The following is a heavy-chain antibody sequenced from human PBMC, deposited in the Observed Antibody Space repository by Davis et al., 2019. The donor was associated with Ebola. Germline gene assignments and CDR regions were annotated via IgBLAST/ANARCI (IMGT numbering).Heavy chain of an antibody. J-gene: IGHJ4*02. CDR1: GFTFSSYA. Sequence: GESLKISCAASGFTFSSYAMSWVRQAPGKGLEWVSAISGSGGSTYYADSVKGRFTISRDNSKNTLYLQMNSLRAEDTAVYYCAKEVKQWLAYFDYWGQGTLVTVSS. D-gene: IGHD6-19*01. CDR3: AKEVKQWLAYFDY. V-gene: IGHV3-23*01. CDR2: ISGSGGST.